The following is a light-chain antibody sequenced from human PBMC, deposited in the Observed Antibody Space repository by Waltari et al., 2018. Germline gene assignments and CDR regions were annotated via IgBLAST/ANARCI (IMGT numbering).Light chain of an antibody. J-gene: IGKJ2*01. CDR2: RVS. Sequence: DVVMTQSPLSLSVTLGQAASISCKSSQSLVHSDGNTHLNWFHQRPGQSPRRLIYRVSNRDSGVPDRFSGSGSGTDFTLKIKKVEAEDVGIYYCMQGTHWPYTFGQGTKLDIK. CDR1: QSLVHSDGNTH. CDR3: MQGTHWPYT. V-gene: IGKV2-30*02.